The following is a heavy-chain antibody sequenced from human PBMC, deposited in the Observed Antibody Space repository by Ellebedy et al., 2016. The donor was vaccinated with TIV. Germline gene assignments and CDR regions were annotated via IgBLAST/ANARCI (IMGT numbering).Heavy chain of an antibody. J-gene: IGHJ1*01. CDR3: ARGRCHGDKCYSSYFYH. V-gene: IGHV1-8*01. Sequence: ASVKVSXXASGYPSTSYDINWVRQATGQGLEWLGWMNPDSGNTGYAQKFQGRVTMTKNTSARTAYMELSSLRSEDTAVYYCARGRCHGDKCYSSYFYHWGQGTLVTVSS. CDR1: GYPSTSYD. CDR2: MNPDSGNT. D-gene: IGHD2-15*01.